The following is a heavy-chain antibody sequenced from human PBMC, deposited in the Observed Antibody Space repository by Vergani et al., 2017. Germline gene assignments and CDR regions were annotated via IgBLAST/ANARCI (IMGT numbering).Heavy chain of an antibody. V-gene: IGHV4-61*02. CDR1: GGSISSGSYY. CDR3: AREGALPAAGLDY. J-gene: IGHJ4*02. CDR2: TYTSGST. Sequence: QVQLQESGPGLVKPSQTLSLTCTVSGGSISSGSYYWSWIRQPAGKGLEWIGRTYTSGSTNYNPSLKSRVTISVDTSKNQLSLKLSSVTAADTAVYYCAREGALPAAGLDYWGQGTLVTVSS. D-gene: IGHD2-2*01.